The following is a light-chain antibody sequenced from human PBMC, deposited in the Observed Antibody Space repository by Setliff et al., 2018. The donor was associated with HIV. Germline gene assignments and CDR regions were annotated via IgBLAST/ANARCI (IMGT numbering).Light chain of an antibody. Sequence: QSALTQPASVSGSPGQSITISCTGTTNDVGGYNYVSWYQQHPGKAPKHMIYDVNNRPSGISDRFSGSKAGNTASLTISGLQTEDEADYYCASYTSRSTYGFGTGTKVTV. CDR1: TNDVGGYNY. J-gene: IGLJ1*01. CDR3: ASYTSRSTYG. CDR2: DVN. V-gene: IGLV2-14*03.